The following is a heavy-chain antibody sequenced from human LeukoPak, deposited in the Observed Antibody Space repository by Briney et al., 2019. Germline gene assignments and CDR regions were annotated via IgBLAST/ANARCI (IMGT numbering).Heavy chain of an antibody. Sequence: GGSLRLSCAASGFTFSSYAMSWVRQAPGKGLEWVSAISGSGGSTYYADPVKGRFTISRDNSKNTLYLQMNSLRAEDTAVYYCAKDRTPRITIFGVAHYGMDVWGQGTTVTVSS. V-gene: IGHV3-23*01. CDR3: AKDRTPRITIFGVAHYGMDV. CDR1: GFTFSSYA. CDR2: ISGSGGST. D-gene: IGHD3-3*01. J-gene: IGHJ6*02.